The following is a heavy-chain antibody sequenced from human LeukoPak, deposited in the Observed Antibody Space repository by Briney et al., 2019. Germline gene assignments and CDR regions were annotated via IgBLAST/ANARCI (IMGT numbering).Heavy chain of an antibody. CDR1: GFTFSDYY. D-gene: IGHD6-19*01. CDR2: ISSSGSTI. J-gene: IGHJ2*01. Sequence: GGSLRLSCAASGFTFSDYYMSWIRQAPGKGLEWVSYISSSGSTIYYADSVKGRFTISRDNAKNSLYLQMNSLRAEDTAVYYCARLYSSGWYIHWYFDLWGRGTLVTVSS. CDR3: ARLYSSGWYIHWYFDL. V-gene: IGHV3-11*01.